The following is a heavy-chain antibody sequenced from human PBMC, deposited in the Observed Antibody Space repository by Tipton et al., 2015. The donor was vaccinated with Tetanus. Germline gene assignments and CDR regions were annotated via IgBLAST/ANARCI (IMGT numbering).Heavy chain of an antibody. CDR1: GFSFSNYK. V-gene: IGHV3-21*01. Sequence: SLRLSCEVSGFSFSNYKMNWVRQGPGRGLEWVSSISSTSRYINYADSVKGRFTISRDNAKNSLFPEMNSLRADDTAVYYCVSGSALDYWGQGTLITVSS. J-gene: IGHJ4*02. CDR2: ISSTSRYI. CDR3: VSGSALDY. D-gene: IGHD6-25*01.